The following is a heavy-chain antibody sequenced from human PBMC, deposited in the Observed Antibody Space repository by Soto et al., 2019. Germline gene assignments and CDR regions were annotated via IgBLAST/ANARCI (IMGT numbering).Heavy chain of an antibody. Sequence: GGSLRLSCAASGFTVSSNYMSWVRQAPGKGLEWVSVIYSGGSTYYADSVKGRFTISRDNSKNTLYLQMNSLRAEDTAVYYCARDYSSGLFDPWGQGTLVTVSS. J-gene: IGHJ5*02. D-gene: IGHD6-19*01. V-gene: IGHV3-66*01. CDR3: ARDYSSGLFDP. CDR1: GFTVSSNY. CDR2: IYSGGST.